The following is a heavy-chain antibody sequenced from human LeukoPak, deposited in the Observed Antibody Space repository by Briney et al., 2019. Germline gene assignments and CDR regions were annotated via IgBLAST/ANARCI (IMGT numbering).Heavy chain of an antibody. V-gene: IGHV1-69*06. J-gene: IGHJ3*02. CDR3: ATSLEMATIRVAFDI. Sequence: SVKVSCKASGGTFSSYAISWVRQAPGQGLEWMGGIIPIFGTANYAQKFQGRVTMTEDTSTDTAYMELSSLRSEDTAVYYCATSLEMATIRVAFDIWGQGTMVTVSS. CDR1: GGTFSSYA. D-gene: IGHD5-24*01. CDR2: IIPIFGTA.